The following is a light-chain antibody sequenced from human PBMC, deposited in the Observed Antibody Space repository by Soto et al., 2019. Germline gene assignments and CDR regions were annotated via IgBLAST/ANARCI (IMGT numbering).Light chain of an antibody. CDR1: SSNIGSNY. V-gene: IGLV1-47*01. CDR2: RNN. J-gene: IGLJ3*02. CDR3: AAWDDSLSGWV. Sequence: QSVLTQPPSASGTPGQRVTISCSGSSSNIGSNYVYWYQQLPGTPPKLLIYRNNQRPSGAPDRFSGSKSGTSASLAISGLGSEDEADYYCAAWDDSLSGWVFGGGTQLTVL.